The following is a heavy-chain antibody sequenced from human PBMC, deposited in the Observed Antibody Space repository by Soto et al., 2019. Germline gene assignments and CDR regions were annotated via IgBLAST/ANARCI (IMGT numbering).Heavy chain of an antibody. CDR2: ISGNGGNI. D-gene: IGHD2-15*01. CDR3: VRDYCSDGGWYLGDH. V-gene: IGHV3-64*01. J-gene: IGHJ4*02. Sequence: EVQLVESGGGLVQPGGSLRLSCVASGFSFSNYVMHWVRQAPGKGLEYVSAISGNGGNIYYANSVKGRFTISRDNSKNTVYLQMGSLRADDMAVYYCVRDYCSDGGWYLGDHWGQGILVTVSS. CDR1: GFSFSNYV.